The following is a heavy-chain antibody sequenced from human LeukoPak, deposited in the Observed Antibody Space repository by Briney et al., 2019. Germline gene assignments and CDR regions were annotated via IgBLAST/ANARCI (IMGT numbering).Heavy chain of an antibody. Sequence: ASVKVSCKASGYTFTSYGISWVRQAPGQGLEWMGWISAYNGNTNYAQKLQGRVTMTTDTSTSTAYMELRSLRSDDTAVYYCARDRNVDIVATSLYYYYYYGMDVWGQGTTVTVSS. CDR2: ISAYNGNT. V-gene: IGHV1-18*01. D-gene: IGHD5-12*01. J-gene: IGHJ6*02. CDR3: ARDRNVDIVATSLYYYYYYGMDV. CDR1: GYTFTSYG.